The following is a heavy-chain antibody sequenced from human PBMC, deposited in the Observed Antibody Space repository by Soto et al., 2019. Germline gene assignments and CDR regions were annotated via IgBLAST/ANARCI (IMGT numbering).Heavy chain of an antibody. CDR2: IYTSGSN. CDR3: ATVPSQFDFYYAMDV. D-gene: IGHD2-21*01. V-gene: IGHV4-4*07. Sequence: SETLSLSCTVSGGSISGYYWSWIRQPSGKGLEWIGRIYTSGSNNYNPSLKRRVTMSVDTSQNQFSLKLNYVTAADTAVYFCATVPSQFDFYYAMDVWGQGTTVTVSS. CDR1: GGSISGYY. J-gene: IGHJ6*02.